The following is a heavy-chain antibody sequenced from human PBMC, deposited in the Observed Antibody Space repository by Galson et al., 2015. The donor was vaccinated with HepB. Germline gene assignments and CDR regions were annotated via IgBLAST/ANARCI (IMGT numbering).Heavy chain of an antibody. CDR2: IKQDGSEK. CDR1: GFTFSSYW. J-gene: IGHJ6*02. CDR3: ARDQLVLAAAAYGADYYYYGMDV. V-gene: IGHV3-7*01. D-gene: IGHD6-13*01. Sequence: SLRLSCAASGFTFSSYWMSWVRQAPGKGLEWVANIKQDGSEKYYVDSVKGRFTISRDNAKNSLYLQMNSLRAEDTAMYYCARDQLVLAAAAYGADYYYYGMDVWGQGTTVTVSS.